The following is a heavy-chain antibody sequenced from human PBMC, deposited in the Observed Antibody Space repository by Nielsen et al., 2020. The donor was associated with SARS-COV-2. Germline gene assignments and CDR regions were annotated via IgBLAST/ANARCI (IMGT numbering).Heavy chain of an antibody. J-gene: IGHJ5*02. D-gene: IGHD3-3*01. CDR3: ARHFLEGLDWFDP. CDR1: GYTFTNHW. V-gene: IGHV5-51*01. CDR2: IFPADSHT. Sequence: GGSLRLSCRGHGYTFTNHWIGWVRQMPGKGLEWMGIIFPADSHTKYRPSFQGHVTISADKSISTAYLQWSSLKASDTAMYYCARHFLEGLDWFDPWGQGTLVTVSS.